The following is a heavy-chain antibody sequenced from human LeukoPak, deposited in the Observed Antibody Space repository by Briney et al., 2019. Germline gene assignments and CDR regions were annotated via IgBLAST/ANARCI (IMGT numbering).Heavy chain of an antibody. CDR3: ARGRIQLWFSGFYPYDAFDI. D-gene: IGHD5-18*01. CDR1: GFTFSSYA. Sequence: GSLRLSCAASGFTFSSYAMSWIRQPPGKGLEWIGEINHSGSTNYNPSLKSRVTISVDTSKNQFSLKLSSVTAADTAVYYCARGRIQLWFSGFYPYDAFDIWGQGTMVTVSS. CDR2: INHSGST. J-gene: IGHJ3*02. V-gene: IGHV4-34*01.